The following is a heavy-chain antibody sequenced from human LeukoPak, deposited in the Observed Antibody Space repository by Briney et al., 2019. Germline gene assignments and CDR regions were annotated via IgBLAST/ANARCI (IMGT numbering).Heavy chain of an antibody. CDR3: AKTGCSSTSCQAYYYYYMDV. Sequence: GGSLRLSCAASGFTFSSYGMHWVRQAPGKGLEWVAFIRYDGSNKYYADSVKSRFTISRDNSKNTLYLQMNSLRAEDTAVYYCAKTGCSSTSCQAYYYYYMDVWGKGTTVTVSS. CDR1: GFTFSSYG. D-gene: IGHD2-2*01. V-gene: IGHV3-30*02. CDR2: IRYDGSNK. J-gene: IGHJ6*03.